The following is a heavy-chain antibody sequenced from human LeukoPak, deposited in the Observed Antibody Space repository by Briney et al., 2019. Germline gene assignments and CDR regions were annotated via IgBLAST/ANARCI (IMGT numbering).Heavy chain of an antibody. Sequence: GGSLRLSCAASGFTFADYGMSWVRQAPGKGLEWVSGINWNSGSTGYADSVKGRFTISRDNAKNSLYLHMNSLRAEDTALYYCAREGWEPPYYYYYMDVWGKGTTVTVSS. CDR3: AREGWEPPYYYYYMDV. D-gene: IGHD1-26*01. CDR1: GFTFADYG. CDR2: INWNSGST. J-gene: IGHJ6*03. V-gene: IGHV3-20*04.